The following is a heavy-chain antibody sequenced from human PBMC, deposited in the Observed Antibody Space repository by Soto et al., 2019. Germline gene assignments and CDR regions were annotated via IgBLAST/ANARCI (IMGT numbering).Heavy chain of an antibody. CDR3: ARDLSSGRYYYYGMDV. J-gene: IGHJ6*02. Sequence: LRLSCAASGFTFSSYGMHWVRQAPGKGLEWVAVIWYDGSNKYYADSVKGRFTISRDNSKNTLYLQMNSLRAEDTAVYYCARDLSSGRYYYYGMDVWGQGTTVTVSS. D-gene: IGHD3-10*01. CDR2: IWYDGSNK. V-gene: IGHV3-33*01. CDR1: GFTFSSYG.